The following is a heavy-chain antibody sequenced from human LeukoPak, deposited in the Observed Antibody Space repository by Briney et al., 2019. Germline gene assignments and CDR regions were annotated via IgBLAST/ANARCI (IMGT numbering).Heavy chain of an antibody. CDR3: AADSVKELWDDAFDI. CDR1: GFPFTSSS. CDR2: IVVDSGNT. D-gene: IGHD5-18*01. J-gene: IGHJ3*02. V-gene: IGHV1-58*02. Sequence: SVQVSCKTSGFPFTSSSMQWVRQARGQRLEWIGWIVVDSGNTKYAERFQERVTITRDMSTSTAYMELSSLRFEDTAVYYCAADSVKELWDDAFDIWGQGTMVTVSS.